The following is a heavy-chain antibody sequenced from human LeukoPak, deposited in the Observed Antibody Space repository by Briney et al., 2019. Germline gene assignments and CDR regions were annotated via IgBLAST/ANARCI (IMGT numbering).Heavy chain of an antibody. CDR2: IYYGGSTT. V-gene: IGHV3-33*01. Sequence: PGRSLRLSCAASGFTFSNYGMHWVRQAPGKGLEWVAVIYYGGSTTYYADSVKGRFTISRDNSMSTLYLQMNSLRAEDTAVYYCATGPQSAAAGIFDYWGQGTLVTVSS. D-gene: IGHD6-13*01. J-gene: IGHJ4*02. CDR3: ATGPQSAAAGIFDY. CDR1: GFTFSNYG.